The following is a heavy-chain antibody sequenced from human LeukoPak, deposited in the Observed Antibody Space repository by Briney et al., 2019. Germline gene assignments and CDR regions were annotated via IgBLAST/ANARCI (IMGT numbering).Heavy chain of an antibody. CDR1: GFTFSDYY. V-gene: IGHV3-11*03. CDR2: ISGSSTYT. Sequence: GGSLRLSCAASGFTFSDYYMGWIRQAPGKGLEWLSYISGSSTYTNYADSVKGRFTISRDNAQNSLYLQMNSLSAEDTAVYYCARGPTVTNDAFDIWGQGTVVTVSS. CDR3: ARGPTVTNDAFDI. J-gene: IGHJ3*02. D-gene: IGHD4-17*01.